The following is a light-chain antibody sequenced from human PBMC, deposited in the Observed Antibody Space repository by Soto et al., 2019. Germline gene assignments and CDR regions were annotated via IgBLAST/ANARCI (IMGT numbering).Light chain of an antibody. J-gene: IGKJ1*01. CDR3: LQHNSYPWT. V-gene: IGKV1-9*01. CDR1: QGISSY. Sequence: DIQMTQSPSTLSASVGDRVTITCRASQGISSYLAWYQQKPGKAPKLLIYHASTLESGVPSRFSGSGSGTEFTLTISSLQPEDFATYYCLQHNSYPWTFGQRTKVDIK. CDR2: HAS.